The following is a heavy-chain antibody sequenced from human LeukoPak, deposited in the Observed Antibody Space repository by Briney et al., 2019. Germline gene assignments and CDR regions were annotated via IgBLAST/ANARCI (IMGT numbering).Heavy chain of an antibody. D-gene: IGHD6-19*01. Sequence: GGSLRLSCAASGFTFSDYYMSWIRQAPEKGLEWVSYISSSGSTIYYADSVRGRFTISRDNAKNSLYLQMNSLRAEDTAVYYCARDDIAVGGPDFQYWGQGTLVTVSS. V-gene: IGHV3-11*04. J-gene: IGHJ4*02. CDR3: ARDDIAVGGPDFQY. CDR2: ISSSGSTI. CDR1: GFTFSDYY.